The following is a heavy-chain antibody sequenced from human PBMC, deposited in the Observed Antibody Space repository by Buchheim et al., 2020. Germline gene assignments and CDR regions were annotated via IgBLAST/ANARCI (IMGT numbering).Heavy chain of an antibody. D-gene: IGHD6-19*01. J-gene: IGHJ4*01. CDR3: TKDQPFNSGEPG. Sequence: EVHLLESGGGLIQPGGSLRLSCAASGFTFRNYAMSWVRQAPGRGLEWVSTITGDGGRIYYAESVKGRFTISRDTSKSTLYLEMNSQSADDTAIYLCTKDQPFNSGEPGWGHGTL. CDR2: ITGDGGRI. CDR1: GFTFRNYA. V-gene: IGHV3-23*01.